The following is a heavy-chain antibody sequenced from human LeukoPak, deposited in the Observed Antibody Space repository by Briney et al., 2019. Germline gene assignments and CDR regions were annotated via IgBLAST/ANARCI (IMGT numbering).Heavy chain of an antibody. CDR2: IFTSGST. J-gene: IGHJ4*02. CDR1: GGSISSGRFY. D-gene: IGHD6-13*01. V-gene: IGHV4-61*02. CDR3: ARGGSSSWYVIDY. Sequence: RTSETLSLTCTVSGGSISSGRFYWSWIRQPAGKGLEWIGRIFTSGSTNYNPSLKSRVSISVNTSKNQFSLKLSSVTAADTAVYYCARGGSSSWYVIDYWGQGTLVTVSS.